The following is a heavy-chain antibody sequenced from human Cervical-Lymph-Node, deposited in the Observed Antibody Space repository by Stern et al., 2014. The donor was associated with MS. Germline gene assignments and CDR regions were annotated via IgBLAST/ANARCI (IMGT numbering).Heavy chain of an antibody. Sequence: QLVQSGAEVKKPGASVKVSCKASGYTFTSYYMHWVRQAPGQGLEGMGIINPSGGSTSYAQKFQGRVTMTRDTSTSTVYMELSSLRSEDTAVYYCARGYCSGGSCSTDFDYWGQGTLVTVSS. CDR3: ARGYCSGGSCSTDFDY. CDR1: GYTFTSYY. V-gene: IGHV1-46*01. D-gene: IGHD2-15*01. J-gene: IGHJ4*02. CDR2: INPSGGST.